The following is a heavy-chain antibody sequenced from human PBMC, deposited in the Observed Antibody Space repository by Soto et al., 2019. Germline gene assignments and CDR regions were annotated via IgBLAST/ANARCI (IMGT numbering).Heavy chain of an antibody. Sequence: GGSLRVSCAASGVTFSGSAINWVRQASGKGLEWVGHIRTKADNYAATYAASVRGRFTISRDDSTAYLQLNSLKTEDTAVYYCAKDFYYSIDVWGQGTAVTVSS. CDR1: GVTFSGSA. CDR2: IRTKADNYAA. J-gene: IGHJ6*02. CDR3: AKDFYYSIDV. V-gene: IGHV3-73*01.